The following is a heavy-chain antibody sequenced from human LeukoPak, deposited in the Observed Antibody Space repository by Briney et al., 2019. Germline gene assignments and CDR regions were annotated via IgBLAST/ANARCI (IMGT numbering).Heavy chain of an antibody. Sequence: PGGSLRLSCAASGFTFSSYAMSWVRQPPGKGLEWIGEINHSGRTDYVPSLKSRVTISVDSSNNRVSLKLTSVTAADTAVYFCARGRVVAAGLAGSLGSYVYAYYGMDVWGPGTTVTVSS. J-gene: IGHJ6*02. CDR3: ARGRVVAAGLAGSLGSYVYAYYGMDV. D-gene: IGHD5/OR15-5a*01. CDR1: GFTFSSYA. CDR2: INHSGRT. V-gene: IGHV4-34*01.